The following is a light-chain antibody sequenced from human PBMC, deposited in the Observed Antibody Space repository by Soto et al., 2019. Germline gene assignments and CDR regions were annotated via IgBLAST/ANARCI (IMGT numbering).Light chain of an antibody. CDR1: QSVSSNY. J-gene: IGKJ1*01. V-gene: IGKV3-20*01. Sequence: EFVLTQSPGTLSLSPGERATLSCRASQSVSSNYLAWYQKKAGQAPRLLIYGASTRATGIADRFSGSGSGTDFNLTISRLETEDFAVYYCHQYGSSTQTFGQGTKVDIK. CDR2: GAS. CDR3: HQYGSSTQT.